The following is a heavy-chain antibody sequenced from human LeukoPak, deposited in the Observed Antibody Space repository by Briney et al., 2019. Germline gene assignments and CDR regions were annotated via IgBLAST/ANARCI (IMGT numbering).Heavy chain of an antibody. V-gene: IGHV3-21*01. CDR1: GFTFSSYN. CDR3: ARDPGTVADPYFDY. D-gene: IGHD6-19*01. J-gene: IGHJ4*02. Sequence: TGGSLRLSCAASGFTFSSYNMNWVRQPPGKGLEWVSSISSGSGHIHYADSVKGRFTISRDNANNSLYLQMNSLRDEDTAVYYCARDPGTVADPYFDYWGQGSLVTVSS. CDR2: ISSGSGHI.